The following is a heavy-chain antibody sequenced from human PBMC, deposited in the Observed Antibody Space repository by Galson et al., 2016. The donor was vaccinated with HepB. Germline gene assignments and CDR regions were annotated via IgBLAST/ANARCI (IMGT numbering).Heavy chain of an antibody. J-gene: IGHJ6*04. CDR1: GGSISSYY. CDR3: ARVGSGSFPFYYYYGMDV. CDR2: IYTSGST. Sequence: ETLSLTCTVSGGSISSYYWSWIRQPAGRGLEWIGRIYTSGSTNYNPSLKSRVTMSVDTSKNQFSLKLNSVTAADTAVYYCARVGSGSFPFYYYYGMDVLGKGTTVTVSS. V-gene: IGHV4-4*07. D-gene: IGHD5-12*01.